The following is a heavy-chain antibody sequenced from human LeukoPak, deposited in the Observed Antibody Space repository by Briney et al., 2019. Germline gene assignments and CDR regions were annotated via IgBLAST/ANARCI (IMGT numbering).Heavy chain of an antibody. CDR2: ISGSGGST. V-gene: IGHV3-23*01. J-gene: IGHJ6*03. Sequence: SGGSLRLSCAASGFTFSSYGMSWVRQAPGKGLEWVSAISGSGGSTYYADSVKGRFTISRDNSKNTLYLQMNSLRAEDTAVYYSAKDLFRGRSYPIARNYYYYMDVWGKGTTVTVSS. CDR1: GFTFSSYG. D-gene: IGHD2-21*01. CDR3: AKDLFRGRSYPIARNYYYYMDV.